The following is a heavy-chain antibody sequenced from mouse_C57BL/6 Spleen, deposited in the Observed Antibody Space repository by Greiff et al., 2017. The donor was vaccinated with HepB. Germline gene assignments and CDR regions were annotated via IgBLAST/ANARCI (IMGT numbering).Heavy chain of an antibody. D-gene: IGHD1-1*01. CDR1: GFTFSDYG. Sequence: DVKLVESGGGLVKPGGSLKLSCAASGFTFSDYGMHWVRQAPEKGLEWVAYISSGSSTIYYADTVKGRFTISRDNAKNTLFLQMTSLRSEDTAMYYCARDYYYGSSYVYFDVWGTGTTVTVSS. CDR3: ARDYYYGSSYVYFDV. V-gene: IGHV5-17*01. CDR2: ISSGSSTI. J-gene: IGHJ1*03.